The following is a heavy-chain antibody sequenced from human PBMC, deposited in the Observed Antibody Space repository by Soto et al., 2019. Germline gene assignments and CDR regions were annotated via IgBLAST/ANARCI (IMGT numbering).Heavy chain of an antibody. CDR3: ARAYGYYDSSGYYLTYYFDY. Sequence: GASVKVSCKASGYTFTSYGISWVRQAPGQGLEWMGWISAYNGNTNYAQKLQGRVTMTTDTSTSTAYMELRSLRSDDTAVYYCARAYGYYDSSGYYLTYYFDYWGQGTLVTVSS. J-gene: IGHJ4*02. CDR1: GYTFTSYG. CDR2: ISAYNGNT. D-gene: IGHD3-22*01. V-gene: IGHV1-18*01.